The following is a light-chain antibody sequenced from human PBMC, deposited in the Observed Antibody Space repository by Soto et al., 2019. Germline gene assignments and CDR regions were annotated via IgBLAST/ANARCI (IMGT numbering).Light chain of an antibody. CDR2: AAS. Sequence: EIVLTQSPGTLSLSPGERATLSCRASQNLSSGYLAWYQQKPGQAPRILIYAASSRATGIPDRFSGSGSGTDFSLTISRLEPEDFAVYYCQQYDTSPRTFSQGTKVDIK. V-gene: IGKV3-20*01. CDR3: QQYDTSPRT. J-gene: IGKJ1*01. CDR1: QNLSSGY.